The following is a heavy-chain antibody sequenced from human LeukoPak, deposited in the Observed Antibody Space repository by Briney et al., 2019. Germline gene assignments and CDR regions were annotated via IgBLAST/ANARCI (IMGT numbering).Heavy chain of an antibody. CDR1: GFTFSSYS. CDR3: VKRVYSSSSFDS. CDR2: ISYDGSDE. D-gene: IGHD6-6*01. J-gene: IGHJ4*02. Sequence: GGSLRLSCAASGFTFSSYSMNWVRQAPGKGLEWVAVISYDGSDEYYADSVKGRFTISRDISKNTLYLQMNSLRAEDTAVYYCVKRVYSSSSFDSWGQGTLVTVSS. V-gene: IGHV3-30*18.